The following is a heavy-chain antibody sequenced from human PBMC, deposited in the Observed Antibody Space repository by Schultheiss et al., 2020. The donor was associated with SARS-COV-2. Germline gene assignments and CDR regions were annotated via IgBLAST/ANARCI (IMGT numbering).Heavy chain of an antibody. CDR2: IYYSGST. CDR3: ARAGEVVPGPLDY. V-gene: IGHV4-59*01. D-gene: IGHD2-2*01. Sequence: SETLSLTCTVSGGSISSYYWSWIRQPPGKGLEWIGYIYYSGSTNYNPSLKSRVTMSVDTSKNQFSLKLSSVTAADTAVYYCARAGEVVPGPLDYWGQGTLVTVSS. CDR1: GGSISSYY. J-gene: IGHJ4*02.